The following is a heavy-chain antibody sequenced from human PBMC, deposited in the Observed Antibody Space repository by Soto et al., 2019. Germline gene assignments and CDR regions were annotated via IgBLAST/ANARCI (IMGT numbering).Heavy chain of an antibody. CDR1: GGSFSGYY. D-gene: IGHD2-15*01. Sequence: QVQLQQWGAGLLKPSETLSLTCAVYGGSFSGYYWSWIRQPPGKGLEWIGEINPSGSTNYNPSLKSRVTISVDTSKNQFSLKLSSVTAADTAVYYCARGDIVVVVAATTVYYYYGMDVWGQGTTVTVSS. J-gene: IGHJ6*02. CDR2: INPSGST. V-gene: IGHV4-34*01. CDR3: ARGDIVVVVAATTVYYYYGMDV.